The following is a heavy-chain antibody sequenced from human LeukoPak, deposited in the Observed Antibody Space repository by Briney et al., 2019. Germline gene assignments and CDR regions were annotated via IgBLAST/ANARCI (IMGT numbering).Heavy chain of an antibody. J-gene: IGHJ5*02. CDR1: GFTFSNYA. Sequence: GGSLRLSCAASGFTFSNYAMNWVRQAPGKGLEWVSSINGIGGSTYYAESVRGRFTISRDKSENTLYLQMNSLRAEDSAVYYCAKDGYGSGGRWFDPWGRGTLVTVSS. D-gene: IGHD3-10*01. V-gene: IGHV3-23*01. CDR2: INGIGGST. CDR3: AKDGYGSGGRWFDP.